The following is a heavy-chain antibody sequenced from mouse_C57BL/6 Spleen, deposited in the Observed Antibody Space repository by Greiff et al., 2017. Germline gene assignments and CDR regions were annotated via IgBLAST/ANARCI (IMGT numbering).Heavy chain of an antibody. Sequence: QVQLQQPGAELVRPGSSVKLSCKASGYTFTSYWMHWVKQRPIQGLEWIGNIDPSDSETHYNQKFKDKSTLTVDKSSSTAYMQLSSLTSKDSAVYYCAKSYSNSLWDYWGQGTTLTVSS. D-gene: IGHD2-5*01. V-gene: IGHV1-52*01. J-gene: IGHJ2*01. CDR3: AKSYSNSLWDY. CDR1: GYTFTSYW. CDR2: IDPSDSET.